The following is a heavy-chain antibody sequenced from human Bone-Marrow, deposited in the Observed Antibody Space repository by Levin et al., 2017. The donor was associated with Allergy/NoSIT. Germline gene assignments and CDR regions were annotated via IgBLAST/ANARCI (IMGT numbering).Heavy chain of an antibody. V-gene: IGHV3-30-3*01. CDR3: ARDLGIANY. J-gene: IGHJ4*02. CDR1: GFTFSSYA. Sequence: GGSLRLSCAASGFTFSSYAMHWVRQAPGKGLEWVAVISYDGSNKYYADSVKGRFTISRDNSKNTLYLQMNSLRAEDTVVYYCARDLGIANYWGQGTLVTVSS. D-gene: IGHD6-13*01. CDR2: ISYDGSNK.